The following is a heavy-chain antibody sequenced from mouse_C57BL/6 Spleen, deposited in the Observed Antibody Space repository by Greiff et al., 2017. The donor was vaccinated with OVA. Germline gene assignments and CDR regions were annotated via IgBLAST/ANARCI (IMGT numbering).Heavy chain of an antibody. D-gene: IGHD2-2*01. CDR3: VRQTVGYLYYFDY. V-gene: IGHV10-1*01. J-gene: IGHJ2*01. CDR2: IRSKSNNYAT. Sequence: DVQLVESGGGLVQPKGSLTLSCAASGFSFNTYAMNWVRQAPGKGLEWVARIRSKSNNYATYYADSVKDRFTISRDDSESMLYLQMNNLKTEDTAMYYCVRQTVGYLYYFDYWGQGTTLTVSS. CDR1: GFSFNTYA.